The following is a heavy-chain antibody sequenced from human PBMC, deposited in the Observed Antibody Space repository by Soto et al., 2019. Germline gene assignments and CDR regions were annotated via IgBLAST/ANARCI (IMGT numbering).Heavy chain of an antibody. CDR2: ISSSSSYI. V-gene: IGHV3-21*01. Sequence: EVQLVESGGGLVKPGGSLRLSCAASGFTFSSYSMNWVRQAPGKGLEWVSSISSSSSYIYYADSVKGRFTISRDNAKNSLYLQMNSLRAEDTAVYYCARDQDSGWYPGDWFDPWGQGTLVTVSS. D-gene: IGHD6-19*01. J-gene: IGHJ5*02. CDR3: ARDQDSGWYPGDWFDP. CDR1: GFTFSSYS.